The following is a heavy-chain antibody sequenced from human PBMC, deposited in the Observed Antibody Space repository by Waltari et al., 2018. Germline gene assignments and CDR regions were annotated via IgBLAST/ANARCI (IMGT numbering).Heavy chain of an antibody. Sequence: QVQLQQGGARLLKPSETLTLTCTVSGVSFTGSYWSWIRQSPGTGRGWFGEIHPGGSTNYHPALQGRVTMSVDTSKNQFSLGLTSVTAADTAVYYCARGGTYWVDYWGQGALVTVSS. CDR3: ARGGTYWVDY. V-gene: IGHV4-34*01. D-gene: IGHD1-26*01. CDR2: IHPGGST. CDR1: GVSFTGSY. J-gene: IGHJ4*02.